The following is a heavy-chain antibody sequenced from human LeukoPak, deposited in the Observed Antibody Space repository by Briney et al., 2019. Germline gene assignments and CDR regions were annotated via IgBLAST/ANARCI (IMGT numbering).Heavy chain of an antibody. D-gene: IGHD6-13*01. Sequence: PGGSLRLSCAASGFTFSAYGMHWVRQAPGKGLEWVAVISYDGSNKYYADSMKGRFTISRDNSKNTLYLQMNSLRAEDTAVYYCAKGYSSSWYIFHNDAFDIWGQGTMVTVSS. CDR2: ISYDGSNK. V-gene: IGHV3-30*18. CDR3: AKGYSSSWYIFHNDAFDI. CDR1: GFTFSAYG. J-gene: IGHJ3*02.